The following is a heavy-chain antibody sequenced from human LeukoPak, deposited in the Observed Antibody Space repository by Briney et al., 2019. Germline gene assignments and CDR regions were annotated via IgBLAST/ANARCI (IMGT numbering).Heavy chain of an antibody. CDR1: GDSVSSNSAA. J-gene: IGHJ6*03. D-gene: IGHD4-17*01. V-gene: IGHV6-1*01. Sequence: SQTLSLTCAISGDSVSSNSAAWNWIRQSPSRGLEWLGRTYYRSKWYNDYAVSVKSRITINPDTSKNQFSLQLNSVTPEDTAVYYCARVKTHYGDYTEPRVLDYYYYYYMDVWGKGTTVTISS. CDR3: ARVKTHYGDYTEPRVLDYYYYYYMDV. CDR2: TYYRSKWYN.